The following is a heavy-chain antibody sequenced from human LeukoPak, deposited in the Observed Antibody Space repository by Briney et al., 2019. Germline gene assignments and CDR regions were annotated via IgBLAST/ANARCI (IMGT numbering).Heavy chain of an antibody. CDR2: ISKNGGTI. Sequence: GGSLRLSCAASGFPFSSFEMNWVRQAPGQGLEWISYISKNGGTIYYADSVKGRFTISRDNAKNSLYLQMNSLRVEDTAVYYCARDFGIVDNRFDYWGQGALVTVS. CDR1: GFPFSSFE. D-gene: IGHD1-14*01. J-gene: IGHJ4*02. CDR3: ARDFGIVDNRFDY. V-gene: IGHV3-48*03.